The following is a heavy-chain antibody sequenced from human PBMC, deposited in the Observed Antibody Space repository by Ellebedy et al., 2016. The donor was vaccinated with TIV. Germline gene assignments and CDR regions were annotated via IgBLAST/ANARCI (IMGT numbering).Heavy chain of an antibody. D-gene: IGHD3-10*01. J-gene: IGHJ4*02. CDR2: INWNGTST. CDR1: GFIFDDYD. CDR3: ARDILGSSPDY. Sequence: GESLKISXAASGFIFDDYDMSWVRQAPGKGLEWASGINWNGTSTGYADSVKGRFTISRDNAKNSLYLQMNSLRAEDTALYYCARDILGSSPDYWGQGTLVTVSS. V-gene: IGHV3-20*04.